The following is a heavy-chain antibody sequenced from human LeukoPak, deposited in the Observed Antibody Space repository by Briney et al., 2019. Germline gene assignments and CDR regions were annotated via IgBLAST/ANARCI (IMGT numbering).Heavy chain of an antibody. CDR1: GGSISSSSYY. Sequence: SETLSLTCTVSGGSISSSSYYWGWIRQPPGKGLEWIGSIYYSGSTYYNPSLKSRVTISVDTSKNQFSLKLSSVTAADTAVYYCARVPEYSSSWYRAVLNWFDPWGQGTLVTVSS. V-gene: IGHV4-39*07. J-gene: IGHJ5*02. CDR2: IYYSGST. D-gene: IGHD6-13*01. CDR3: ARVPEYSSSWYRAVLNWFDP.